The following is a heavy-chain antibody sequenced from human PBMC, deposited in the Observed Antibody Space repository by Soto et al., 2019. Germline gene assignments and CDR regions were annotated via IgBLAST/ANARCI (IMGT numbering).Heavy chain of an antibody. D-gene: IGHD1-26*01. CDR1: GGTFSSHA. CDR2: IIPIFGTA. V-gene: IGHV1-69*06. Sequence: SVKVSCKASGGTFSSHAISWVRQAPGQGLEWMGGIIPIFGTANYVQKFQGRVTISVDKSTSTAYMEVRSLRSGDTALYYCARGWETVGTTTPFAYWGQGTLVTVSS. CDR3: ARGWETVGTTTPFAY. J-gene: IGHJ4*02.